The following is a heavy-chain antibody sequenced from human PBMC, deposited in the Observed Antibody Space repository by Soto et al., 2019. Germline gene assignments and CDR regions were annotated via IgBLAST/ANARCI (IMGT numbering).Heavy chain of an antibody. CDR2: IDWDDGK. V-gene: IGHV2-70*01. D-gene: IGHD4-4*01. CDR3: ARTRISDRVHHQFYSGMDG. J-gene: IGHJ6*02. Sequence: SGPPLVNPTQTLTLTCSFSGFSLTTHGVCVSWIRQPPGKALEWLALIDWDDGKYYNTSLKTRLTISKDTPKNQVVLTMANVDPLDTATYFCARTRISDRVHHQFYSGMDGWGQGNTVTV. CDR1: GFSLTTHGVC.